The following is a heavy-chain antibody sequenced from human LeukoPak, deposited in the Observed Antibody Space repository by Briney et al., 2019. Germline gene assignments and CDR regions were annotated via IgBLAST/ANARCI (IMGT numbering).Heavy chain of an antibody. CDR3: ASSSSWGVWFDP. J-gene: IGHJ5*02. V-gene: IGHV4-30-2*02. CDR2: IYHSGRT. Sequence: SETLSLTCAVSGVSIASGAYSWGWIRQPPGKGLEWIGYIYHSGRTYYSPSLKSRVTISVDTSKNQFSLKPGSVTAADTAVYYCASSSSWGVWFDPWGQGTLVTVSS. D-gene: IGHD6-13*01. CDR1: GVSIASGAYS.